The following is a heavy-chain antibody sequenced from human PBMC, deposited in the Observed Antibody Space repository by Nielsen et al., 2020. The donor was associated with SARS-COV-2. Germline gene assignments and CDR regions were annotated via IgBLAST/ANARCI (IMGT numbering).Heavy chain of an antibody. CDR2: IKQDGSEK. V-gene: IGHV3-7*03. Sequence: GGSLRLSCAASGFTFSSYWMSWVRQAPGKGLEWVANIKQDGSEKYYVDSVKGRFTISRDNSKNTLYLQMNSLRAEDTAVYYCAKMGLEIYGYYYYMDVWGKGTTVTVSS. CDR1: GFTFSSYW. CDR3: AKMGLEIYGYYYYMDV. D-gene: IGHD4-17*01. J-gene: IGHJ6*03.